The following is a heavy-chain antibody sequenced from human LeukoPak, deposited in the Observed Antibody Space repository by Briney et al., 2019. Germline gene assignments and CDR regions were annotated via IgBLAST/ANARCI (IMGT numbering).Heavy chain of an antibody. CDR2: ISGSGGTT. V-gene: IGHV3-23*01. D-gene: IGHD1-14*01. CDR1: GFTFSDYA. CDR3: AKLHNLNCDY. J-gene: IGHJ4*02. Sequence: GGSLRLSCAASGFTFSDYAMSRVRQAPGTGLEWVSTISGSGGTTYYADSVKGRFTISRDNSKNTLYLQMNSLRPEDTAVYYCAKLHNLNCDYWGLGTLATVSS.